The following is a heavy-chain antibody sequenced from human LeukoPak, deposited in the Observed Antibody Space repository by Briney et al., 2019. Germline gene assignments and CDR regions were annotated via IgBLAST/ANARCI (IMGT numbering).Heavy chain of an antibody. J-gene: IGHJ4*02. CDR1: DGSISSYY. CDR3: AKEDIAGNGFPFDS. D-gene: IGHD5-12*01. CDR2: ISSSGRSI. Sequence: LSLTCTVSDGSISSYYWSWVRQAPGKGPEWISYISSSGRSIYYADSVKGRFTISRDNAKNSVYLQMNSLRVEDTAIYYCAKEDIAGNGFPFDSWGQGTMVTVSS. V-gene: IGHV3-48*03.